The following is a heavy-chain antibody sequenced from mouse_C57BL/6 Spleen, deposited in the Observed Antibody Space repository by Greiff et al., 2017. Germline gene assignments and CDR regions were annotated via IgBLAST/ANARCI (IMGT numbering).Heavy chain of an antibody. CDR2: IDPETGGT. Sequence: QVQLKQSGAELVRPGASVTLSCKASGYTFTDYEMHWVKQTPVHGLEWIGAIDPETGGTAYNQKFKGKAILTADKSSSTAYMELRSLTSEDSAVYYCTRSGLPAWFAYWGQGTLVTVSA. J-gene: IGHJ3*01. D-gene: IGHD2-4*01. CDR3: TRSGLPAWFAY. V-gene: IGHV1-15*01. CDR1: GYTFTDYE.